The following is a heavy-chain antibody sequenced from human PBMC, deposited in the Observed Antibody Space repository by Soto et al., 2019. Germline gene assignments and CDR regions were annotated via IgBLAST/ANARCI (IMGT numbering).Heavy chain of an antibody. D-gene: IGHD6-19*01. Sequence: EVQLVESGGGLVQPGGSLRLSCAASGFRFSIYSMHWVRQAPGKGLEWSAYITSDTNTIKYADSVKGRFTISRDNDKNSVYLQMNSLRDEDTAVYYCARSVEGHFDYWGQGTVVTVSA. CDR1: GFRFSIYS. J-gene: IGHJ4*02. CDR2: ITSDTNTI. CDR3: ARSVEGHFDY. V-gene: IGHV3-48*02.